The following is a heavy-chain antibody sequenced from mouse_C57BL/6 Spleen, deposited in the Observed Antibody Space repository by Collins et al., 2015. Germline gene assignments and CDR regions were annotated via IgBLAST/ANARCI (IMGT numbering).Heavy chain of an antibody. V-gene: IGHV14-3*01. CDR1: GFNIKNTY. CDR2: IDPANGNT. J-gene: IGHJ3*01. Sequence: EVQLQQSMAELVRPGASVKLSCTASGFNIKNTYMHWVKQRPEQGLEWIGRIDPANGNTKFAPKFQGKATITADTSSNTAYLQLSSLTSEDTAIYYCTRREALYYGSSPWFAYWGQGTLVTVSA. CDR3: TRREALYYGSSPWFAY. D-gene: IGHD1-1*01.